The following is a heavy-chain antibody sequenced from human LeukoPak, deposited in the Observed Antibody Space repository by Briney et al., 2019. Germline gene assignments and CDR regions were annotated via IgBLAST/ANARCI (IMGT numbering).Heavy chain of an antibody. CDR1: GFTFSNYA. D-gene: IGHD3-9*01. CDR2: ISANGGGT. J-gene: IGHJ3*02. CDR3: AKPRGNYDILTGPRDDAFDI. V-gene: IGHV3-23*01. Sequence: GGSLRLSCAASGFTFSNYAMSWVRQAPGTGLEWVSGISANGGGTYYADSVKGRFTISRDNSKNTLYLQMNSLRAEDTAVYYCAKPRGNYDILTGPRDDAFDIWGQGTMVTVSS.